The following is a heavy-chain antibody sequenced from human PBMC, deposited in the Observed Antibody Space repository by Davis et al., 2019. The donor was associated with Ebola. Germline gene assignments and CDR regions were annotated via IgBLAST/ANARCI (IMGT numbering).Heavy chain of an antibody. CDR3: ARDRPLDFFFGDYYGMDV. D-gene: IGHD3-16*01. V-gene: IGHV3-21*01. J-gene: IGHJ6*02. CDR1: GFTVSSNY. Sequence: GGSLRLSCAASGFTVSSNYMSWVCQAPGKGLEWVSSISSDSDYIYYADSAKGRFTISRDNAKNSLYLQMNSLRAEDTAVYYCARDRPLDFFFGDYYGMDVWGQGTTVTVSS. CDR2: ISSDSDYI.